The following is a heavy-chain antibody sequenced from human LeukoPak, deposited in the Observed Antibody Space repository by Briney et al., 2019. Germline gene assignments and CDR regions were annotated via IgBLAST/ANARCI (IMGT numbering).Heavy chain of an antibody. D-gene: IGHD2-2*01. J-gene: IGHJ4*02. V-gene: IGHV4-38-2*01. CDR1: GYAIGSGYY. Sequence: SETLSLTCAVSGYAIGSGYYWGWIRQHPGKGLEWIGSIHHSGNTYYNPSLKSRVTISVDTSKNQFSLKLTSVTAADTAVYYCASRVVPGATYYFHYWGQGILVTVSS. CDR3: ASRVVPGATYYFHY. CDR2: IHHSGNT.